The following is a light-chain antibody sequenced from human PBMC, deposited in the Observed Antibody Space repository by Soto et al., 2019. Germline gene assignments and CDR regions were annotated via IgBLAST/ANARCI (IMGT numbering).Light chain of an antibody. J-gene: IGLJ1*01. CDR2: SDN. CDR1: TSNIGVNH. V-gene: IGLV1-44*01. Sequence: QSVLTQPPSASVTPGQRVTISCSGSTSNIGVNHVDWYQQLPGTAPTVRIYSDNQRPSGVPDRFSGSKSGTSASLAITGLQSEDEADYYCAAWDDSLNGPVFGSGTKLTVL. CDR3: AAWDDSLNGPV.